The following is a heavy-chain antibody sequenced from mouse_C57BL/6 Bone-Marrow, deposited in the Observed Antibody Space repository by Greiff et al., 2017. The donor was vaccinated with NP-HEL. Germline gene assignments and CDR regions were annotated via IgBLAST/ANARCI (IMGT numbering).Heavy chain of an antibody. CDR3: ARRDGYFDY. D-gene: IGHD2-3*01. J-gene: IGHJ2*01. CDR1: GYTFTSYW. V-gene: IGHV1-7*01. CDR2: INPSSGYT. Sequence: VQRVESGAELAKPGASVKLSCKASGYTFTSYWMHWVKQRPGQGLEWIGYINPSSGYTKYNQKFKDKATLTEDKSSSTAYMQLSSLTYEYSAVYYCARRDGYFDYWGQGTTLTVSS.